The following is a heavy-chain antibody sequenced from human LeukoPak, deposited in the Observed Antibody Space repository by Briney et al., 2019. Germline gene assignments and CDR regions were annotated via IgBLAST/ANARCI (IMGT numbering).Heavy chain of an antibody. J-gene: IGHJ4*02. CDR3: AREYYYDSSGYYGY. CDR1: GFTFSDYY. D-gene: IGHD3-22*01. V-gene: IGHV3-11*04. CDR2: ISSSGSTI. Sequence: PGGSLRLTCAASGFTFSDYYMSWIRQAPGKGLEWVSYISSSGSTIYYADSVKGRFTISRDNAKNSLYLQMNSLRAEDTAVYYCAREYYYDSSGYYGYWGQGTLVTVSS.